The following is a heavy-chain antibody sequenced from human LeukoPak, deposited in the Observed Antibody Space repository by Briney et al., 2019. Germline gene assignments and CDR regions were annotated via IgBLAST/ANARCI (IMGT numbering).Heavy chain of an antibody. Sequence: PSETLSLTCTVSGGSISSYYWSWIRQPPGKGLEWIGYIYTSGSTNYNPSLKSRVTISVDTSKNQFSLKLSSVTAADTAVYYCARRSPCLYMDVWGKGTTVTVSS. J-gene: IGHJ6*03. CDR3: ARRSPCLYMDV. D-gene: IGHD5/OR15-5a*01. CDR1: GGSISSYY. V-gene: IGHV4-4*09. CDR2: IYTSGST.